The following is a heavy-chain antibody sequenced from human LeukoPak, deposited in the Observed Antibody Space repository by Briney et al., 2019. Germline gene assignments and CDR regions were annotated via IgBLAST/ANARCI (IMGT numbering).Heavy chain of an antibody. J-gene: IGHJ4*02. CDR2: INLDGSST. D-gene: IGHD6-25*01. Sequence: GGSLRLSCAASGFTFSIFWMHWVRQAPGKGLVWVSRINLDGSSTCYADSLKGRFTISRDNARNTLYLQMTSLRAEDTAVYYCVRAERIAPAGLGGLDWGQGTLVTVSS. V-gene: IGHV3-74*01. CDR3: VRAERIAPAGLGGLD. CDR1: GFTFSIFW.